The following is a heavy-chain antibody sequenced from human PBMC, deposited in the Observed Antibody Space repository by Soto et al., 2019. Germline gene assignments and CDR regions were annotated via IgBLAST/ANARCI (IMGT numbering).Heavy chain of an antibody. CDR1: GFTFSSYA. J-gene: IGHJ4*02. CDR3: VKATVAAAFVETSPFDF. Sequence: EVPLLESGWGLVQPGGSLRISCAASGFTFSSYAMGWVRQAPGTGLEWVSVIDGSGGDTSLADSGKGRFTTSRDHSANTLYPNMTSPRAECAARYYCVKATVAAAFVETSPFDFWGQGSQVTGSS. CDR2: IDGSGGDT. V-gene: IGHV3-23*01. D-gene: IGHD2-15*01.